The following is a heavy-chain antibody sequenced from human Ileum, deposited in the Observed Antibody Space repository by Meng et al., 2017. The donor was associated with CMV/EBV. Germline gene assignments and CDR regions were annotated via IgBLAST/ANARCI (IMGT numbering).Heavy chain of an antibody. D-gene: IGHD7-27*01. CDR1: GYTFTDHN. CDR2: ISLGNGQT. CDR3: ARDVWGFDY. V-gene: IGHV1-18*04. Sequence: VHLLQSGAGVKKPGASVKSSCKTSGYTFTDHNTGWLRQAPGQGLEWVGWISLGNGQTVYGHKVQGRVTVTTDTSTSTAYMELRSLRSDDTAMYYCARDVWGFDYWGQGTLVTVSS. J-gene: IGHJ4*02.